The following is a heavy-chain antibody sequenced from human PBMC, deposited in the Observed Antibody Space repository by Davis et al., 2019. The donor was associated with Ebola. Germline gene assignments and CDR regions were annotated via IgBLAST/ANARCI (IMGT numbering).Heavy chain of an antibody. CDR1: GDSIGSFS. Sequence: PSETLSLTCRVSGDSIGSFSWSWIRQPPGKGLQWIGLFYNSGTINYNPSLKSRVTISVDTSKNQFSLELNSVTAADTADYYCARVTFRVRSGSYDHYSHIDVWGKGTTVTVS. J-gene: IGHJ6*03. CDR2: FYNSGTI. V-gene: IGHV4-59*01. D-gene: IGHD3-3*01. CDR3: ARVTFRVRSGSYDHYSHIDV.